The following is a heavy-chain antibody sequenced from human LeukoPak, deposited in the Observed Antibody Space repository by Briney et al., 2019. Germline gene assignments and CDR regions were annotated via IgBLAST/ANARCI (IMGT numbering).Heavy chain of an antibody. J-gene: IGHJ4*02. Sequence: SVKVSCKASGGTFSSYAISWVRQAPGQGLEWMGGIIPIFGTANYAQKFQGRVTMTRNTSISTAYMELSGLRSEDTAVYYCARARFLDYWGQGTLVTVSS. D-gene: IGHD3-3*01. CDR1: GGTFSSYA. CDR3: ARARFLDY. V-gene: IGHV1-69*05. CDR2: IIPIFGTA.